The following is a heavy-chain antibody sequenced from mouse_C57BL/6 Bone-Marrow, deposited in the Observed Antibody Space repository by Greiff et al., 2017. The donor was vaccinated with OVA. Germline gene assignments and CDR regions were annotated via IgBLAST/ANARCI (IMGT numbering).Heavy chain of an antibody. CDR2: INPNNGGT. J-gene: IGHJ3*01. D-gene: IGHD1-1*01. CDR1: GYTFTDYN. CDR3: ARRGPYYGSSWFAY. Sequence: VQLQQSGPELVKPGASVKIPCKASGYTFTDYNMDWVKQSHGKSLEWIGDINPNNGGTIYNQKFKGKATLTVDKSSSTAYMELRSLTSEDTAVYYCARRGPYYGSSWFAYWGQGTLVTVSA. V-gene: IGHV1-18*01.